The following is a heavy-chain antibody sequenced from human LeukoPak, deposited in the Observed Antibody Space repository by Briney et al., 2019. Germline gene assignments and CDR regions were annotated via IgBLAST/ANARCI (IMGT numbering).Heavy chain of an antibody. CDR2: IYYSGST. Sequence: PSETLSLTCTVSGGSISSSSYYWGWIRQPPGKGLEWIGSIYYSGSTNYNPSPKSRVTISVDTSKNQFSLKLSSVTAADTAVYYCARDGGTLVGDAFDIWGQGTMVTVSS. D-gene: IGHD2-15*01. CDR3: ARDGGTLVGDAFDI. V-gene: IGHV4-39*07. J-gene: IGHJ3*02. CDR1: GGSISSSSYY.